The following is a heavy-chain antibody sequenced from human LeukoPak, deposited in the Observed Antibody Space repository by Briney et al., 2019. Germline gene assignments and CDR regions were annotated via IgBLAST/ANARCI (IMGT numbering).Heavy chain of an antibody. J-gene: IGHJ4*02. CDR2: IYTSGST. CDR1: GGSISSSSYY. CDR3: ARARGSSAAGTGFDY. V-gene: IGHV4-61*02. D-gene: IGHD6-13*01. Sequence: PSETLSLTCTVSGGSISSSSYYWSWIRQPAGKGLEWIGRIYTSGSTNYNPSLKSRVTMSVDTSKNQFSLKLSSVTAADTAVYYCARARGSSAAGTGFDYWGQGTLVTVSS.